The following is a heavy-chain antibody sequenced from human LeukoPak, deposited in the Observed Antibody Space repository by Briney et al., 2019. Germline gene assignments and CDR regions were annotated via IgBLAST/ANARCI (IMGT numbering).Heavy chain of an antibody. D-gene: IGHD3-22*01. J-gene: IGHJ3*02. CDR3: ARGLRDSSGFGDAFNI. V-gene: IGHV1-18*01. CDR1: GYTLTSYD. Sequence: GATVKVSCKASGYTLTSYDISWVRQAPGQGLEWVGWISSYNGNTNSAQKFQGRVTMTTDTSTSTAYMELRRLRSDDTAVYCCARGLRDSSGFGDAFNIWGQGTMVTVSS. CDR2: ISSYNGNT.